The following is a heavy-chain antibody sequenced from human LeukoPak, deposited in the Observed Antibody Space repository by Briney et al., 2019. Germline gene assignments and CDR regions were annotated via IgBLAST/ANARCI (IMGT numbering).Heavy chain of an antibody. D-gene: IGHD3-22*01. CDR3: ARHGGGHSSGYYGPYYYYMDV. V-gene: IGHV4-39*01. Sequence: SETLSLTCTVSGGSISSSSYYWGWIRQPPGKGLEWIGSIYYSGSTYYNPSLKSRVTISVDTSKNQFSLKLSSVTAADTSVYYCARHGGGHSSGYYGPYYYYMDVWGKGTTVTVSS. CDR1: GGSISSSSYY. CDR2: IYYSGST. J-gene: IGHJ6*03.